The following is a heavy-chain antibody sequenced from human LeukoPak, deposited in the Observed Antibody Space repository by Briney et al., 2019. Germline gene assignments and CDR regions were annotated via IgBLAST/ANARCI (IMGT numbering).Heavy chain of an antibody. CDR3: ARYGQTAMVDY. CDR2: IYYSGST. J-gene: IGHJ4*02. CDR1: GGSISSSSYY. V-gene: IGHV4-39*01. Sequence: SETLSLTCTVSGGSISSSSYYWGWIRQPPVKGLERIESIYYSGSTYFNPSLKSRDTLSVDTSKNQLSLKLSSVTAADTAVYYCARYGQTAMVDYWGQGTLVTVSS. D-gene: IGHD5-18*01.